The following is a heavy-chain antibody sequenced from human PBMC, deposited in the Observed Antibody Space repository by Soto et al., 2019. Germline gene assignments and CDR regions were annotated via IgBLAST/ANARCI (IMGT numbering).Heavy chain of an antibody. CDR3: ARDLRMAAAGNWFDP. D-gene: IGHD6-13*01. CDR2: IIPIFGTA. J-gene: IGHJ5*02. Sequence: GASVKVSCKASGGTFSSYAISWVRQAPGQGLEWMGGIIPIFGTANYAQKFQGRVTITADESTSTAYMELSSLRSEDTAVYYCARDLRMAAAGNWFDPWGQGTLVTVSS. V-gene: IGHV1-69*13. CDR1: GGTFSSYA.